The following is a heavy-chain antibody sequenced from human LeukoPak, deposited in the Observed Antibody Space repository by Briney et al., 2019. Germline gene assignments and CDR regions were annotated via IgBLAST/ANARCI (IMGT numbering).Heavy chain of an antibody. J-gene: IGHJ4*02. CDR1: GFTFSSYG. V-gene: IGHV3-30*03. CDR3: ARNSGSGSYNY. Sequence: PGRSLRLSCAASGFTFSSYGMHWVRQAPGKGLEWVAVISYDGSNKYYADSVKGRFTTSRDNSKNTLYLQMNSLRAEDTAVYYCARNSGSGSYNYWGQGTLVTVSS. D-gene: IGHD3-10*01. CDR2: ISYDGSNK.